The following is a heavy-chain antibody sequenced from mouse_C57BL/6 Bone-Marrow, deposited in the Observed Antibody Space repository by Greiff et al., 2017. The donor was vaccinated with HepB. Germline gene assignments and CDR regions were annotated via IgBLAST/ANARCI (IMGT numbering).Heavy chain of an antibody. CDR3: ARYYGSPWFAY. Sequence: QVQLQQPGAELVKPGASVKMSCTASGYTFPSYWLTWVKQRPGQGLEWIGDIYPGSGSTNYNEKFKSKATLTVDTSSSTAYMQLSSLTSEDSAVYYCARYYGSPWFAYWGQGTLVTVSA. D-gene: IGHD1-1*01. CDR2: IYPGSGST. J-gene: IGHJ3*01. V-gene: IGHV1-55*01. CDR1: GYTFPSYW.